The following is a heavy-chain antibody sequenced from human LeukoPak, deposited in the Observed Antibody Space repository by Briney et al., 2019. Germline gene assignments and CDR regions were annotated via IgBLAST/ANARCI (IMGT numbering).Heavy chain of an antibody. D-gene: IGHD3-22*01. Sequence: GGSLRLSCAASGFTFSSYGMHWVRQAPGKGPEWVAFIRYDGSNKYYADSVKGRFTISRDNAKNSLYLQMNSLRAEDTAVYYCARVLHKRNYDSTTYYGYWGQGTLVTVSS. V-gene: IGHV3-30*02. CDR1: GFTFSSYG. CDR2: IRYDGSNK. J-gene: IGHJ4*02. CDR3: ARVLHKRNYDSTTYYGY.